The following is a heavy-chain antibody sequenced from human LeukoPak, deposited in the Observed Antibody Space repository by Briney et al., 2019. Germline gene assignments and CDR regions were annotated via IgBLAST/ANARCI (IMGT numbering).Heavy chain of an antibody. J-gene: IGHJ2*01. CDR2: IDPSASQT. CDR1: GYSFANYW. V-gene: IGHV5-10-1*01. Sequence: GESLKISCKGSGYSFANYWINWVRQMPGGGLEWMGRIDPSASQTNYNPSFRGHVTVSVDTSISTAYLQLSSLKASDTAIYYCARRNREKAISLDLWGRGTVVTVSS. CDR3: ARRNREKAISLDL. D-gene: IGHD1-14*01.